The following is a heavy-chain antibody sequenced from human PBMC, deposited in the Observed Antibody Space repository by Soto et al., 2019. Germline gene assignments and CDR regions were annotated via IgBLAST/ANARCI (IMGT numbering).Heavy chain of an antibody. V-gene: IGHV4-59*01. CDR3: ARRLLTAAQISSDNWFHP. J-gene: IGHJ5*02. D-gene: IGHD3-22*01. CDR2: IYYSGST. CDR1: GGSISTYS. Sequence: QVQLQESGPGLVKPSETLSLTCTVSGGSISTYSWNWIRQAPGKGLEWIGYIYYSGSTNYNPSLKSRVTISIDTSMNQFSLKLSSVTAADTAVYFCARRLLTAAQISSDNWFHPWGQGTLVTVSP.